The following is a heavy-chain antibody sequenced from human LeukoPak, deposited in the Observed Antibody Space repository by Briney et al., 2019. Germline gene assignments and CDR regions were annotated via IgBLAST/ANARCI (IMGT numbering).Heavy chain of an antibody. CDR1: GFTFSSYA. Sequence: AGGSLGLSCAASGFTFSSYAMSWVRQAPGKGLEWVSGISGSGGTTYYADSVKGRFTISRDNSKNTLYLQMNSLRAEDTAVFYCAKDLPGYYYMDVWGKGTTVSVSS. CDR3: AKDLPGYYYMDV. CDR2: ISGSGGTT. V-gene: IGHV3-23*01. J-gene: IGHJ6*03.